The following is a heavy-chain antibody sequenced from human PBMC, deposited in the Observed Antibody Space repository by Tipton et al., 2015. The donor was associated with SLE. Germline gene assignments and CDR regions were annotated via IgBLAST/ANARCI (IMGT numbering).Heavy chain of an antibody. J-gene: IGHJ4*02. V-gene: IGHV3-30*02. CDR1: GFTFSSYG. D-gene: IGHD1-26*01. CDR2: IRYDGSNK. CDR3: ATLPPPKSWELLGDY. Sequence: SLRLSCAASGFTFSSYGMHWVRQAPGKGLEWVAFIRYDGSNKYYADSVKGRFTISRDNSKNTLYLQMNSLRAEDTAVYYCATLPPPKSWELLGDYWGQGTLVTVSS.